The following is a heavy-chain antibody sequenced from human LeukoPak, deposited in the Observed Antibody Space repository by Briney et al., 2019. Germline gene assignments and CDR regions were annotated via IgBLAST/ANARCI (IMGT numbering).Heavy chain of an antibody. Sequence: KSSETLSLTCTVSGGSISSYYWSWIRQPPGKGLEWIGYIYYSGSTYYNPALKSRVTISVDTSKNQFSLKLSSVTAADTAVYYCARGRDYHDSTGYYAWGQGTLVTVSS. CDR2: IYYSGST. V-gene: IGHV4-59*01. D-gene: IGHD3-22*01. CDR3: ARGRDYHDSTGYYA. CDR1: GGSISSYY. J-gene: IGHJ5*02.